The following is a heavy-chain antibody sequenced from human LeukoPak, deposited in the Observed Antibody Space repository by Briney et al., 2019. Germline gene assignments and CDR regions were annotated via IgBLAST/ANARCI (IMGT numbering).Heavy chain of an antibody. V-gene: IGHV1-2*02. Sequence: ASVKVSCKASGYTFTGYYMHWVRQAPGQGLERMGWINPNSGGTNYAQKFQGRVTMTRDTSISTAYMELSRLRSDDTAVYYCASGYSYGYRGFNWFDPWGQGTLVTVSS. J-gene: IGHJ5*02. CDR3: ASGYSYGYRGFNWFDP. CDR1: GYTFTGYY. CDR2: INPNSGGT. D-gene: IGHD5-18*01.